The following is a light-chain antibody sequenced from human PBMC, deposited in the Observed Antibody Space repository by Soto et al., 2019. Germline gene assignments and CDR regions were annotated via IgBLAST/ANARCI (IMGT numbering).Light chain of an antibody. Sequence: QSVLTQPPSVSAAPGQKVTISCSGSSSNIENYYVSWYQQLPGTAPKLLIYDNNKRPSGIPDRFSGSKSGTSATLDITGLQTGDGADYYCGTYDSSLRDGVFGTGTKVTVL. CDR3: GTYDSSLRDGV. CDR1: SSNIENYY. CDR2: DNN. V-gene: IGLV1-51*01. J-gene: IGLJ1*01.